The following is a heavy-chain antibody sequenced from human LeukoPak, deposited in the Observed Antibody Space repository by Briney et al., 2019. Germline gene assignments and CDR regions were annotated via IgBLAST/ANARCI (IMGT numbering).Heavy chain of an antibody. CDR3: ARVGYCSGGSCYSTWDYYGMDV. Sequence: GTSLRLSCAASGFTFSSYSMNWVRQAPGKGLEWVSSISSSSSYIYYADSVKGRFTISRDNAKNSLYLQMNSLRAEDTAVYYCARVGYCSGGSCYSTWDYYGMDVWGQGTTVTVSS. CDR1: GFTFSSYS. V-gene: IGHV3-21*01. D-gene: IGHD2-15*01. J-gene: IGHJ6*02. CDR2: ISSSSSYI.